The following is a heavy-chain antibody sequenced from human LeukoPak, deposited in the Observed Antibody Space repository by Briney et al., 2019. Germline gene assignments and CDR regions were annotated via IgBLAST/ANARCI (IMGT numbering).Heavy chain of an antibody. CDR1: DYTFTSYG. CDR3: ARSPPHSDYGSGSRFDY. D-gene: IGHD3-10*01. V-gene: IGHV1-18*01. CDR2: ISAYNGNT. J-gene: IGHJ4*02. Sequence: ASVKVSCKASDYTFTSYGISWVRQAPGQGLEWMGWISAYNGNTNYAQKLQGRVTMTRDTSTSTAYMELRSLRSDDTAVYYCARSPPHSDYGSGSRFDYWGQGTLVTVSS.